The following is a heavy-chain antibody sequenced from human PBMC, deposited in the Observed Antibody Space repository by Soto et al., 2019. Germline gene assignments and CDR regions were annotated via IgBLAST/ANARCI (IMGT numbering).Heavy chain of an antibody. CDR1: GGSISSSSYY. Sequence: QLQLQESGPGLVKPSETLSLTCTVSGGSISSSSYYWGWIRQPPGKGLEWIGSIYYNGSTYYNPSLKSRVTISVDTSKNQFSLKLSSVTAADTAVYYCARQYDFWRGYIGYYYGMDVWGQGIRSPS. D-gene: IGHD3-3*01. CDR3: ARQYDFWRGYIGYYYGMDV. V-gene: IGHV4-39*01. CDR2: IYYNGST. J-gene: IGHJ6*02.